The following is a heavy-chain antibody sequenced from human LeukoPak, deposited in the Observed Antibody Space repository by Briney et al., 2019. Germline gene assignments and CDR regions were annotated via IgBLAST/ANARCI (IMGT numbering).Heavy chain of an antibody. V-gene: IGHV4-38-2*01. J-gene: IGHJ3*02. CDR2: IYHSGST. CDR1: GYSISSGYY. Sequence: PETLSLTCAVSGYSISSGYYWGWIRQPPGKGLEWIGSIYHSGSTYYNPSLKSRVTISVDTSKNQFSLKLSSVTAADTAVYYCARSLLLWFGGPDAFDIWGQGTMVTVSS. CDR3: ARSLLLWFGGPDAFDI. D-gene: IGHD3-10*01.